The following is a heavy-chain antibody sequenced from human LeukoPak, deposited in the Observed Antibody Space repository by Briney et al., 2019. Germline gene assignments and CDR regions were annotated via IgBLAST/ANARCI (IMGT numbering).Heavy chain of an antibody. Sequence: ASVKVSFKVSGYTLTELSMHWVRQAPGKGLEWMGGFDPEDGETIYAQKFQGRVTMTEDTSTDTAYMELSSLRSEDTAVYYCATVPYYYGSGSFDYWGQGTLVTVSS. CDR2: FDPEDGET. V-gene: IGHV1-24*01. CDR3: ATVPYYYGSGSFDY. J-gene: IGHJ4*02. CDR1: GYTLTELS. D-gene: IGHD3-10*01.